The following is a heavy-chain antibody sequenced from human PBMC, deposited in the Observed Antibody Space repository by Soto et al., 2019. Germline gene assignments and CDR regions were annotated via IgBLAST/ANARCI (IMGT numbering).Heavy chain of an antibody. J-gene: IGHJ4*02. CDR1: GGSFSGYY. D-gene: IGHD4-17*01. Sequence: SETLSLTCAVYGGSFSGYYWSWIRQPPGKGLEWIGEINHSGSTNYNPSLKSRVTISVDTSKNQFSLKLSSVTAADTAVYYCARGGYGGNLGKRDQLGYYFDYWGQGTLVTVSS. CDR2: INHSGST. V-gene: IGHV4-34*01. CDR3: ARGGYGGNLGKRDQLGYYFDY.